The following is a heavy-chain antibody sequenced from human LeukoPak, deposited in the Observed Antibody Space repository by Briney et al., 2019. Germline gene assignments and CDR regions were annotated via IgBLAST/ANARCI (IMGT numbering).Heavy chain of an antibody. CDR3: ARFYGYVDY. J-gene: IGHJ4*02. CDR1: GGSFSGYY. V-gene: IGHV4-34*01. D-gene: IGHD5-18*01. Sequence: SETLSLTCAVYGGSFSGYYWSWIRQPPGKGPEWIGETNHSGSTNYNPSLKSRVTISVDTSKNQFSLKLSSVTAADTAVYYCARFYGYVDYWGQGTLVTVSS. CDR2: TNHSGST.